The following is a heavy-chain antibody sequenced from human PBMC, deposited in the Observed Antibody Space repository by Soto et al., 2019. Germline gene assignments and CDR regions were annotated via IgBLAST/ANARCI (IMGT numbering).Heavy chain of an antibody. D-gene: IGHD2-15*01. CDR3: GRLAGGYCSGGSCYSSYYYYYYMDV. V-gene: IGHV4-59*08. CDR2: IYYSGST. Sequence: SETLSLTCTVSGGSISSYYWSWIRQPPGKGLEWIGYIYYSGSTNYNPSLKSRVTISVDTSKNQFSLKLSSVTAADTAVYYCGRLAGGYCSGGSCYSSYYYYYYMDVGGKGTTVTVSS. J-gene: IGHJ6*03. CDR1: GGSISSYY.